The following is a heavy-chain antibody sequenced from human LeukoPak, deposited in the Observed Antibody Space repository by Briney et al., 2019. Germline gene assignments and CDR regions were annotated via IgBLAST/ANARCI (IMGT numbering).Heavy chain of an antibody. CDR3: ARDSGRGIQLWYLDY. J-gene: IGHJ4*02. V-gene: IGHV3-30*19. CDR2: ISYDGSNK. Sequence: PGGSLRLSCGASGFTFSSYGMLWVRQAPGKGLEWVAVISYDGSNKYYADSVKGRFTISRDNSKNTLYLQMNSLRAEDTAVYYCARDSGRGIQLWYLDYWGQGTLVTVSS. D-gene: IGHD5-18*01. CDR1: GFTFSSYG.